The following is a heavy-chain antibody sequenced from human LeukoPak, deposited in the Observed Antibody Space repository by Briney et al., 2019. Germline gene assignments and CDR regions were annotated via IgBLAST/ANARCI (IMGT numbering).Heavy chain of an antibody. CDR3: AKRVGGPLVRMYYFDY. D-gene: IGHD1-26*01. CDR2: IYPGDSDT. V-gene: IGHV5-51*01. Sequence: GESLKISCKGSGYSFTSYWIGWVRQMPGKGLEWMGIIYPGDSDTRYSPSFQGQVTISADTSNSTVYLQWRSLKASDTAMYYVAKRVGGPLVRMYYFDYWGQGTLVTVSS. CDR1: GYSFTSYW. J-gene: IGHJ4*02.